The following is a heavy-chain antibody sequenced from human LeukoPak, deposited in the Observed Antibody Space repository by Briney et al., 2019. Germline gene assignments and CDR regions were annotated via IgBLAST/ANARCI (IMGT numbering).Heavy chain of an antibody. V-gene: IGHV4-4*07. J-gene: IGHJ6*03. CDR2: IYTSGST. D-gene: IGHD6-6*01. CDR1: GVSISSYY. CDR3: GRDSKQLVRLVYYYYMDV. Sequence: PSETLCLSSAVSGVSISSYYRSWIRQPAGKGLEWIGRIYTSGSTNYNPSLKSRVIMSVDTSKNQFSPKLSCVTAADTAVYYCGRDSKQLVRLVYYYYMDVWGKGTTVTVSS.